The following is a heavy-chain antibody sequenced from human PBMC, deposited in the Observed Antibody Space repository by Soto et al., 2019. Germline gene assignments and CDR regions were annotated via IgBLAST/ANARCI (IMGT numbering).Heavy chain of an antibody. CDR1: GGAFGTFA. D-gene: IGHD2-2*01. J-gene: IGHJ5*01. V-gene: IGHV1-69*01. CDR2: IIPIYGTP. CDR3: ASQVPPSDRYCSSYSCYDGWFES. Sequence: QVQLDQSGPEVKKSGSSVKVSCKASGGAFGTFAISWLRQAPGQGLEWMGGIIPIYGTPHYAQIFKCRVTLSADASTDTGYIEVTSLTSADTAVYYCASQVPPSDRYCSSYSCYDGWFESWGQGTLVTVST.